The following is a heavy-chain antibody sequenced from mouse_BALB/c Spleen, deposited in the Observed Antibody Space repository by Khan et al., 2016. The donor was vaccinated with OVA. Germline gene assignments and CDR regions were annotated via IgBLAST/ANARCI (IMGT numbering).Heavy chain of an antibody. CDR3: ARAYYGNYREAMDY. CDR1: GFSITGYG. Sequence: QVQLKESGPGLVAPSQSLSITCTVSGFSITGYGVNWVRQPPGKGLEWLGMIWGDGSTDYNAALKSRLSITKDNSKSQVFLKMNSLQTDDTARYFGARAYYGNYREAMDYWGQGTLVNVSS. V-gene: IGHV2-6-7*01. J-gene: IGHJ4*01. CDR2: IWGDGST. D-gene: IGHD2-10*01.